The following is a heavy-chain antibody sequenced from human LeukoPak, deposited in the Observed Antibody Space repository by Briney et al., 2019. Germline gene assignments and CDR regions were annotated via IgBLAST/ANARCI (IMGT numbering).Heavy chain of an antibody. D-gene: IGHD2-2*03. CDR3: AKDKFGYCSSTSCPYYFDY. J-gene: IGHJ4*02. CDR2: IWYGGSNK. V-gene: IGHV3-30*02. Sequence: TGGSLRLSCAASGFTFSSYGMHWVRQAPGKGPEWVAVIWYGGSNKYYADSVKGRFTISRDNSKNTLYLQMNSLRAEDTAVYYCAKDKFGYCSSTSCPYYFDYWGQGTLVTVSS. CDR1: GFTFSSYG.